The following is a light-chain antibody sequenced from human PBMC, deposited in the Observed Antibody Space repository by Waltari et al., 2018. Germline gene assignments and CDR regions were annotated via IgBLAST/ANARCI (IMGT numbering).Light chain of an antibody. Sequence: DIVMTQSPDALAVSLGERATINCKSSQSVLYSSNNENYLSWYQQKPGQPPKLLIYWASIRESGVPDRFSGRGSGTDFTLTINSLQAEDVAVYYCQHYSSTWTFDQGTKVEIK. CDR2: WAS. V-gene: IGKV4-1*01. J-gene: IGKJ1*01. CDR1: QSVLYSSNNENY. CDR3: QHYSSTWT.